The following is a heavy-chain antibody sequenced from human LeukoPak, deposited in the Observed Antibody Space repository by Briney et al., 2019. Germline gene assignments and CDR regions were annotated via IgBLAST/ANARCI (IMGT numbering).Heavy chain of an antibody. CDR2: MNQDGSAK. CDR3: ARDADRKFDY. V-gene: IGHV3-7*01. D-gene: IGHD3-16*02. Sequence: GGSLRLSCAASGFTFSAYWMTWVRQAPGKGLEWVANMNQDGSAKHYVDSVKGRFTISSDNANSLYLQMNSLRAEDTAVYYCARDADRKFDYWGQGTLVTVSS. CDR1: GFTFSAYW. J-gene: IGHJ4*02.